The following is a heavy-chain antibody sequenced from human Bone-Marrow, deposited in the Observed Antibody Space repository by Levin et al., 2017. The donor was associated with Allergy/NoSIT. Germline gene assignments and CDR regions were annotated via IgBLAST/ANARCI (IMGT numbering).Heavy chain of an antibody. CDR3: ARSVISPRYWYFDL. D-gene: IGHD3-10*01. V-gene: IGHV4-30-2*01. J-gene: IGHJ2*01. CDR1: GASVTRGALS. CDR2: IYQTGST. Sequence: SETLSLNCDVSGASVTRGALSWSWIRQPPGKGLEWIGYIYQTGSTYYNPSLKRRVTISVDKSKSHVSLNLTSVTAADTAVYFWARSVISPRYWYFDLWGRGTLVSVSS.